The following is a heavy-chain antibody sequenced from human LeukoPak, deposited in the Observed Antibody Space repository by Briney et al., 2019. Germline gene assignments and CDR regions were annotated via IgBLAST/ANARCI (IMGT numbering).Heavy chain of an antibody. CDR1: GYTFTTYG. V-gene: IGHV1-18*01. Sequence: GASVKVSCKASGYTFTTYGISWVRQAPGQGLEWMGWISAYSGSTNYAQNLQGRVTMTTDTSTSTAYMELRSLRSDDTAVYYCARHCGGTFFDYWGQGTLVTVSS. J-gene: IGHJ4*02. D-gene: IGHD4-23*01. CDR3: ARHCGGTFFDY. CDR2: ISAYSGST.